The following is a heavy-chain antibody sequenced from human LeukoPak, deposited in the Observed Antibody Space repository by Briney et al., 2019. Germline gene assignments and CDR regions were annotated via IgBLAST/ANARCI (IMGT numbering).Heavy chain of an antibody. CDR3: AKLQVATTPYDY. V-gene: IGHV3-23*01. D-gene: IGHD5-12*01. CDR1: GFTFSSYA. CDR2: INDSGGST. J-gene: IGHJ4*02. Sequence: GGSLRLSCAASGFTFSSYAMNWVRQAPGKGLEWVSGINDSGGSTYYADSVKGRFTISRDNSKNTLYLQMNSLRAEDTAVYYCAKLQVATTPYDYWGQGTLVTVSS.